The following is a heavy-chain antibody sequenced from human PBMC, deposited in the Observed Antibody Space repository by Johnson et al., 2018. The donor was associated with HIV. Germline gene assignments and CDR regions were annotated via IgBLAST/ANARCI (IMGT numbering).Heavy chain of an antibody. CDR1: GFTFSSYA. CDR2: IYYDGTNK. J-gene: IGHJ3*02. D-gene: IGHD1-1*01. CDR3: ARGTGTDDAFDI. Sequence: QVQLVESGGGVVQPGRSLRLSCAASGFTFSSYAMHWVRQAPGKGLEWVAIIYYDGTNKYYADSVKGRFTISRDNSKNTLYLQMNSLRAEDTAVYYCARGTGTDDAFDIWGQGTMVTVSS. V-gene: IGHV3-33*01.